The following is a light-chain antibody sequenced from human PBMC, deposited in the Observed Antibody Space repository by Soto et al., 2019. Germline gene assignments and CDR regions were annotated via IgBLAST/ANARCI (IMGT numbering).Light chain of an antibody. V-gene: IGLV2-8*01. CDR1: SSDVGGYNH. Sequence: QSALTQPASVSGSPGQSITISCTGTSSDVGGYNHVSWYQQNPGKAPKLMIYLVSKRPSGVPDRFSGSKSGNTASLTVSGLQAEDEADYFCSSFAGSNNYVFGTGTKLTVL. J-gene: IGLJ1*01. CDR3: SSFAGSNNYV. CDR2: LVS.